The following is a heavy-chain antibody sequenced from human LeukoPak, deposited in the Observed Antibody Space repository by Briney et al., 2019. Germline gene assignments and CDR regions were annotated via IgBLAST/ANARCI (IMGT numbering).Heavy chain of an antibody. V-gene: IGHV3-11*04. CDR1: GFTFSDYY. CDR3: ARTVSYYYDSSGYYY. D-gene: IGHD3-22*01. CDR2: ISSSGSTI. J-gene: IGHJ4*02. Sequence: GGSLRLSCAASGFTFSDYYMSWIRQAPGKGLEWVSYISSSGSTIYYADSVKGRFTISRDNHKNSLYLQMNSLRAEDTAVYYCARTVSYYYDSSGYYYWGQGTLVTVSS.